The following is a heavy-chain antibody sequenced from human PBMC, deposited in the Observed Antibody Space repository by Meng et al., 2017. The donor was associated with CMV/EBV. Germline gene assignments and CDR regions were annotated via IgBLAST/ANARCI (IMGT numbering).Heavy chain of an antibody. Sequence: GGSLRLSCADAGFTASSNYMSWVRQAPGKGLEWVSVIYRGGSTYYADSVKGRFTISRDNSKNTLYLQMNSLRAEDTAVYYCARDGNYGDNGDGYWGQGTLVTVSS. V-gene: IGHV3-53*05. J-gene: IGHJ4*02. CDR3: ARDGNYGDNGDGY. D-gene: IGHD4-17*01. CDR2: IYRGGST. CDR1: GFTASSNY.